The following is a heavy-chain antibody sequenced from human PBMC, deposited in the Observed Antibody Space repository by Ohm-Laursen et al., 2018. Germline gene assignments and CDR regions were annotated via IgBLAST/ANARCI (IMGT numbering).Heavy chain of an antibody. CDR2: ITHRGSP. J-gene: IGHJ4*02. CDR1: GGSFSGHY. V-gene: IGHV4-34*01. D-gene: IGHD3-16*01. Sequence: SDTLSLTCAVYGGSFSGHYWSWVRQPPGKGLEWIGEITHRGSPKYSPSLKSRVTISVDTSKNQFSLKLTSVTAADTAVYYCARHPQGFTFGPILLDWGQGSLVTVSS. CDR3: ARHPQGFTFGPILLD.